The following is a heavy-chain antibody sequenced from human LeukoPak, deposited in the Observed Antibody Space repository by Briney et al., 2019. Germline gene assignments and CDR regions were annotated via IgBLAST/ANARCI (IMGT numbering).Heavy chain of an antibody. CDR1: GFTFSSYG. J-gene: IGHJ4*02. D-gene: IGHD6-19*01. CDR3: ARDPNQWLVRLGYYFDY. Sequence: GGSLRLSCAASGFTFSSYGMHLVRQAPGKGLEWVAVIWYDGSNKYYADSVKGRFTISRDNSKNTLYLQMNSLRAEDTAVYYCARDPNQWLVRLGYYFDYWGRGTLVTVSS. CDR2: IWYDGSNK. V-gene: IGHV3-33*01.